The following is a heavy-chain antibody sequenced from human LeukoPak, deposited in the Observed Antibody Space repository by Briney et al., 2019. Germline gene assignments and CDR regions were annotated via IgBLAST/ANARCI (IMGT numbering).Heavy chain of an antibody. CDR1: GFTFSSYW. J-gene: IGHJ5*02. CDR3: ARDDAGYSYAPRGWFDP. Sequence: GGSLRLSCAASGFTFSSYWMHWVRQAPGKGLVWVSRINSDGSSTSYADSVKGRFTISRDNAKNTLYLQMNSLRAEDTAVYYCARDDAGYSYAPRGWFDPWGQEPWSRSPQ. CDR2: INSDGSST. D-gene: IGHD5-18*01. V-gene: IGHV3-74*01.